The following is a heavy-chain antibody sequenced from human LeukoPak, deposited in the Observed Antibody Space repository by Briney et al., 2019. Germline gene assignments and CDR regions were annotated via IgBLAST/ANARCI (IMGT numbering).Heavy chain of an antibody. CDR1: GFTFSSYG. V-gene: IGHV3-30*02. CDR2: IRYDGSNK. CDR3: AKDFLSGSYALGDY. J-gene: IGHJ4*02. Sequence: PGGSLRLSCAASGFTFSSYGMHWVRQAPGKGLEWVAFIRYDGSNKYYADSVKGRFTISRDNSKNTLYLQMNSLRAEDTAVYYCAKDFLSGSYALGDYWGQGTLVTVSS. D-gene: IGHD1-26*01.